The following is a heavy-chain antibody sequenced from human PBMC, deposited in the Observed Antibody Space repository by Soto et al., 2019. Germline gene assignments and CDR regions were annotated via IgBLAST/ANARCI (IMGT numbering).Heavy chain of an antibody. CDR2: ISYSGST. V-gene: IGHV4-31*03. CDR3: AKGRVVGASRGVGKDS. D-gene: IGHD2-15*01. Sequence: SETLSLTCTVSGGSISSGGYYWNWVRQNPGKGLEWIGYISYSGSTYYSPSLKSRLTISIDTSKNQFSLKLSSVTAADTAVYYCAKGRVVGASRGVGKDSWGQGTLVTVSS. J-gene: IGHJ4*02. CDR1: GGSISSGGYY.